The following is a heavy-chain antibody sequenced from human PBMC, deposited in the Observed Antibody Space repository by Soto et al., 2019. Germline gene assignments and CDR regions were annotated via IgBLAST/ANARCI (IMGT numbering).Heavy chain of an antibody. CDR2: FYYSGST. CDR3: ARDKITGLFDY. D-gene: IGHD2-8*02. CDR1: GGTISSGDYY. Sequence: LSLTCTVSGGTISSGDYYWSWIRQHPGKGLEWIGHFYYSGSTYYNPSLKSRVTISADTSKNQFSLKLSSVTAADTAVYYCARDKITGLFDYWGQGTLVTVSS. J-gene: IGHJ4*02. V-gene: IGHV4-31*03.